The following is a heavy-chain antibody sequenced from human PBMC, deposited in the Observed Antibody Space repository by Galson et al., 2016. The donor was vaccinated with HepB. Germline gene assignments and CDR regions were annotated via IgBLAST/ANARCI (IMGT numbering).Heavy chain of an antibody. J-gene: IGHJ4*02. CDR3: AAQGLGRAGERDIH. D-gene: IGHD4-17*01. CDR2: IYASGTT. V-gene: IGHV4-4*07. CDR1: GGSMNSYY. Sequence: ETLSLTCSVSGGSMNSYYWSWIRQVAGGGLEWIGRIYASGTTHYNPSLKSRVPISVDTSKNQFSLSLSSVTAADTALYYCAAQGLGRAGERDIHWGQGTLVTVSS.